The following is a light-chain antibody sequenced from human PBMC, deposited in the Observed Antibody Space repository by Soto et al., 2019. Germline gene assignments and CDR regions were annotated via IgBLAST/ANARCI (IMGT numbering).Light chain of an antibody. CDR1: SGHSSYA. V-gene: IGLV4-69*01. CDR2: LDSDGSH. Sequence: QLVLTQSPSASASLGASVKLTCTLSSGHSSYAIAWHQQQPEKGPRYLMKLDSDGSHTKGDAIPDRFSGSSSGAERYLTISSLQSEDEADYYCETWGTCIHVVFGGGTKLTVL. J-gene: IGLJ2*01. CDR3: ETWGTCIHVV.